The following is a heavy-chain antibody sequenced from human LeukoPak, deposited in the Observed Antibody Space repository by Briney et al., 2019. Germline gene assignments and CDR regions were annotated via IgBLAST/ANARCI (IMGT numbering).Heavy chain of an antibody. Sequence: GGSLGLSCAASGFTFSSYSMNWVRQAPGKGLEWVSSISSSSSYIYYADSVKGRFTISRDNAKNSLYLQMNSLRAEDTAVYYCASTYDSSGYLGWFDPWGQGTLVTVSS. CDR3: ASTYDSSGYLGWFDP. D-gene: IGHD3-22*01. J-gene: IGHJ5*02. V-gene: IGHV3-21*01. CDR2: ISSSSSYI. CDR1: GFTFSSYS.